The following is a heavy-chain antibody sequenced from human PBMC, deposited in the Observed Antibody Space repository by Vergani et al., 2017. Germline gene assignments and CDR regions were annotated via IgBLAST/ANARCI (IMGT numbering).Heavy chain of an antibody. CDR1: GFTFSNSA. V-gene: IGHV3-23*01. CDR2: ISGHGDRT. J-gene: IGHJ4*02. D-gene: IGHD2/OR15-2a*01. Sequence: EVHLLESGGGQVEAGGSLRLSYVASGFTFSNSAMSWVRQPSGKGLEWVSAISGHGDRTYYADSVKGRFTISRDNSKNTVYLQMNSLKAEDRATYYCAREXRSNTSPFVGDWGQGTLVTV. CDR3: AREXRSNTSPFVGD.